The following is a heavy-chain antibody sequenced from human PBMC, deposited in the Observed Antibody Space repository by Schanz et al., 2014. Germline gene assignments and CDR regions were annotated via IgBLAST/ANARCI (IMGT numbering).Heavy chain of an antibody. CDR2: FIPILDVG. V-gene: IGHV1-69*02. Sequence: QVQLVQSGAEVKKPGSSVKVSCKASRSTFSSYTISWVRQARGQGLEWVGRFIPILDVGNYAQQFQGRVTFTADKSTSTAYIELSSLRYEDTALSYCARGTMPGTFDIWGQGTMVTVSS. D-gene: IGHD2-2*01. CDR3: ARGTMPGTFDI. CDR1: RSTFSSYT. J-gene: IGHJ3*02.